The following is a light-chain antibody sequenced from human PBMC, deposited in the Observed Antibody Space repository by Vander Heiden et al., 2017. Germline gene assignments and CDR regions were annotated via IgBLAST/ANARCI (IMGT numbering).Light chain of an antibody. Sequence: FMLTQPHSAAESQGKTVTISSTGSSGSIARNHVQWYQQRTASPPPTLIYDENQRPSGVPARFSCSTGCSSNAAFPTISGLKTDDEAYYYCQSYDSSNQGVFGTGTKLTVL. CDR2: DEN. CDR3: QSYDSSNQGV. J-gene: IGLJ1*01. V-gene: IGLV6-57*02. CDR1: SGSIARNH.